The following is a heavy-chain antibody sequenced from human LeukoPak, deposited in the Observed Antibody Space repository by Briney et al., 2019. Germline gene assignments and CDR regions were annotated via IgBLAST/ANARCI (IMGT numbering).Heavy chain of an antibody. CDR1: GGSINSSSYY. CDR2: IYYSGRT. Sequence: SETLSLTCTVSGGSINSSSYYWGWIRQPPGKGLEWIGSIYYSGRTYYNPSLKSQVTISVDTSKNQFSLKLSSVTAADTAVYYCARVAYDILTGYYTNVWGKGTTVTVSS. J-gene: IGHJ6*04. V-gene: IGHV4-39*07. CDR3: ARVAYDILTGYYTNV. D-gene: IGHD3-9*01.